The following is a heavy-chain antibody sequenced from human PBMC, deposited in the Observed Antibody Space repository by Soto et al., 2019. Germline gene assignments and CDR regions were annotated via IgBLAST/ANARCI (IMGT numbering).Heavy chain of an antibody. CDR2: ISGSGGST. D-gene: IGHD3-22*01. V-gene: IGHV3-23*01. CDR3: AKDYGAETKGLDSSGYYYVDAFDI. J-gene: IGHJ3*02. CDR1: GFTFSSYA. Sequence: PGGSLRLSCAASGFTFSSYAMSWVRQAPGKGLEWVSAISGSGGSTYYADSVKGRFTISRDNSKNTLYLQMNSLRAEDTAVYYCAKDYGAETKGLDSSGYYYVDAFDIWGQGTMVTVSS.